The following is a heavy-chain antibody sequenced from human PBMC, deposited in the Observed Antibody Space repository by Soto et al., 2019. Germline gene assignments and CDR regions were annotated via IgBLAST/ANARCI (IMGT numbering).Heavy chain of an antibody. CDR2: ISGSGGTT. J-gene: IGHJ4*02. CDR1: GFTFSSYA. CDR3: ARDYDSSGLDY. V-gene: IGHV3-23*01. D-gene: IGHD3-22*01. Sequence: GGSLRLSCAASGFTFSSYAMSWVRQAPGKGLECVSTISGSGGTTYYADSVKGRFTISRDNSKNTLYLQMNSLRAEDTAVYYCARDYDSSGLDYWGQGTLVTVSS.